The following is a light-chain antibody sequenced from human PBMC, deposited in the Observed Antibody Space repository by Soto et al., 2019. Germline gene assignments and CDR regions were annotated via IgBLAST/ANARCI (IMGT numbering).Light chain of an antibody. V-gene: IGKV3-15*01. Sequence: EIVRTQYPATLSLSPGERATLSCRASQSVSSNLAWYQQKPGQAPRLLIYGASTRATGIPARFSGSGSGTEFTLTISSLEPEDFAVYYCQQRITSPHSIPFCQGTLLEIK. CDR1: QSVSSN. J-gene: IGKJ5*01. CDR3: QQRITSPHSIP. CDR2: GAS.